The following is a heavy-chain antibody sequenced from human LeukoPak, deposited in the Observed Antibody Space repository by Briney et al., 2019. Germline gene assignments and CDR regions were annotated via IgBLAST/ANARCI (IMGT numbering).Heavy chain of an antibody. V-gene: IGHV4-39*01. CDR2: ISYSGST. CDR1: GGSISSSGYY. Sequence: SETLSLTCTVSGGSISSSGYYWGWIRQPPGKGLEWIGSISYSGSTYYNPSLKSRVTISVDTSKNQFSLKPSSVTAADTAVYYCGRRGGYKYGYNYWGQGTLVTVSS. CDR3: GRRGGYKYGYNY. J-gene: IGHJ4*02. D-gene: IGHD5-18*01.